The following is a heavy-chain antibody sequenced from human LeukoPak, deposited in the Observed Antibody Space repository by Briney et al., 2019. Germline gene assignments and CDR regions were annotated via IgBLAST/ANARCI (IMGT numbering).Heavy chain of an antibody. D-gene: IGHD3-9*01. CDR3: GRRTYYDTLTGYNYWYFDL. CDR1: GGSIISYF. CDR2: INYSGSS. V-gene: IGHV4-59*01. Sequence: SETLSLTCTVSGGSIISYFWSWIRQPPGKGLEWIGYINYSGSSDYNPSLKSRVTFSVDTSKNQFSLRLSSVTAADTAVYYCGRRTYYDTLTGYNYWYFDLWGRGTLVTVSS. J-gene: IGHJ2*01.